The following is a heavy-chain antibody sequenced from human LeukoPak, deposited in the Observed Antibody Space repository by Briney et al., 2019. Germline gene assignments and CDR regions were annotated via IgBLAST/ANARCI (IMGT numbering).Heavy chain of an antibody. D-gene: IGHD6-6*01. CDR2: IYYSGST. CDR1: GGSISSYY. CDR3: AGVIAAAAFGMDV. Sequence: PSETLSLTCTVSGGSISSYYWSWIRQPPGKGLEWIGYIYYSGSTNYNPSLKSRVTISVDTSKNQFSLKLSSVTAADTAVYYCAGVIAAAAFGMDVWGKGTTVTVSS. V-gene: IGHV4-59*01. J-gene: IGHJ6*04.